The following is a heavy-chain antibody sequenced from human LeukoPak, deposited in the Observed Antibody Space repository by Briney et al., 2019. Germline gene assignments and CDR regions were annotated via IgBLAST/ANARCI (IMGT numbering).Heavy chain of an antibody. CDR3: ARERTPKHYYGSGTYDRYFDH. J-gene: IGHJ4*02. Sequence: SETLSLTCAVYGGSFSGYYWSWIRQPPGKGLEWIGEINHSGSTNYNPSLKSRVTISVDTSKNQFSLKLSSVTAADTALYYCARERTPKHYYGSGTYDRYFDHWGQGTLVTVSS. CDR2: INHSGST. V-gene: IGHV4-34*01. D-gene: IGHD3-10*01. CDR1: GGSFSGYY.